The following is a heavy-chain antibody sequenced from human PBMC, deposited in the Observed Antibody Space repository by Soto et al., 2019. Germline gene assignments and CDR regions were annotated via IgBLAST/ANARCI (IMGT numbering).Heavy chain of an antibody. CDR1: GFTFSTYG. CDR3: ARDGAVTDTFDL. J-gene: IGHJ4*02. CDR2: ISHDESHK. V-gene: IGHV3-30*03. Sequence: QVQLVESGGGVVQPGGSLRLSCVASGFTFSTYGMHWVRQAPGKGLEWVAVISHDESHKFYADSVLGQFTISRDNSKNTLYLEMNSLRTDDTAVYYCARDGAVTDTFDLWGQGTLVTVSS. D-gene: IGHD6-19*01.